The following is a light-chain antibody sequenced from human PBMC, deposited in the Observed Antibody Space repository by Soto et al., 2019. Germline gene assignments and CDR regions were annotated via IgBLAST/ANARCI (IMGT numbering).Light chain of an antibody. CDR3: KKYDNAPWT. V-gene: IGKV1-27*01. CDR2: AAS. CDR1: QGISNY. Sequence: DIQMTQSPSSLSASVRDRVTITCRASQGISNYLAWYKQKPWKVPKLLIYAASTLQSGVPSRFSGSGSGTAFNLTSSRPQPEDAGTYYCKKYDNAPWTVDQAPNVDIK. J-gene: IGKJ1*01.